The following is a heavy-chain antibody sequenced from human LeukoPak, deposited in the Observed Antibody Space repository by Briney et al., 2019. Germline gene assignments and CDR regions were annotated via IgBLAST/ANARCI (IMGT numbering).Heavy chain of an antibody. J-gene: IGHJ6*03. CDR2: ITSTSSYI. CDR1: GFTFSNYN. CDR3: ARDPYSGNYGNYYYYYMDV. Sequence: GGSLRLSCAASGFTFSNYNMNSVRQAPGKGLEWVSSITSTSSYIYYADSVKGRFTISRDNAKNSLYLQMNSLRAEDTALYFCARDPYSGNYGNYYYYYMDVWGKGTTVTISS. D-gene: IGHD1-26*01. V-gene: IGHV3-21*01.